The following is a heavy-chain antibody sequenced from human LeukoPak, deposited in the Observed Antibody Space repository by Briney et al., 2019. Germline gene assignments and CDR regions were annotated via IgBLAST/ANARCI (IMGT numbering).Heavy chain of an antibody. V-gene: IGHV4-61*02. D-gene: IGHD2-2*01. J-gene: IGHJ4*02. CDR3: ARGYCTSTSCSENRYYFDS. Sequence: KTSQTLSLTCTVSGGSITSAGYSWDWIRQPAGKGLEWIGRIYSGGSTNSNPSLKSRVTISVDTSKNQFSLKLSSVTAADTAVYYCARGYCTSTSCSENRYYFDSWGQGTLVTVSS. CDR2: IYSGGST. CDR1: GGSITSAGYS.